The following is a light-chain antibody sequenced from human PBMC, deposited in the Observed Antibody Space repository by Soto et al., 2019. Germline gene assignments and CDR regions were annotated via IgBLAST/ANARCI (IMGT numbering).Light chain of an antibody. V-gene: IGKV1-39*01. Sequence: DIQMTQSPSSLSASVGDRVTITCRTSQSVSIYVNWYQQKPGKAPILLIYASSSLQSGVPSRFSGSGSGTDFTLTTSSLEPEDFATYYCQQSYSTPTFGQGTKVDIK. J-gene: IGKJ2*01. CDR1: QSVSIY. CDR2: ASS. CDR3: QQSYSTPT.